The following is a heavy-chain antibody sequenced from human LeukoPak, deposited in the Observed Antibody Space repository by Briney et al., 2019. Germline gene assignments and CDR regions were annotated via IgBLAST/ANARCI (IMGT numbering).Heavy chain of an antibody. CDR1: GFSFANSV. V-gene: IGHV3-23*01. J-gene: IGHJ4*02. Sequence: GGSLRLSCAASGFSFANSVISWIRQAPGKGPEWVSAISGNGDRTDYADSVRGRFTISRDNSKSTLYLQMNSLRVEDTAIYYCAIREPIGYWGQGSLVTVSP. CDR2: ISGNGDRT. CDR3: AIREPIGY. D-gene: IGHD6-13*01.